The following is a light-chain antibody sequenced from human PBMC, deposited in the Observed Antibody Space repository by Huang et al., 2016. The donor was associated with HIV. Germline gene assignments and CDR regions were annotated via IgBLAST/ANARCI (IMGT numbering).Light chain of an antibody. Sequence: EIVLTQSPATLSLSPGERATLSCGASKSVSSSYLAWYQQKPGLAPRLLIYDASSRATGIPDRFSGSGSGTDFTLTISRLEPEDFAVYYCQQYGSSPSTFGQGTRLEIK. J-gene: IGKJ5*01. CDR2: DAS. CDR1: KSVSSSY. V-gene: IGKV3D-20*01. CDR3: QQYGSSPST.